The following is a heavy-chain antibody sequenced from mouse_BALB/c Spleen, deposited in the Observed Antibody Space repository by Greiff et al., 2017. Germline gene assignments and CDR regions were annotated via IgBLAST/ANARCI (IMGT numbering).Heavy chain of an antibody. CDR2: ISDGGSYT. CDR3: ARDPEDY. J-gene: IGHJ4*01. V-gene: IGHV5-4*02. CDR1: GFTFSDYY. Sequence: EVMLVESGGGLVKPGGSLKLSCAASGFTFSDYYMYWVRQTPEKRLEWVATISDGGSYTYYPDSVKGRFTISRDNAKNNLYLQMSSLKSEDTAMYYCARDPEDYWGQGTSVTVSS.